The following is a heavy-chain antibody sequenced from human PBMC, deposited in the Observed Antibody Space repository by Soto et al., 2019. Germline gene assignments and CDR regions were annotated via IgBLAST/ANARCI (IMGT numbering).Heavy chain of an antibody. Sequence: SETLSLTCTVSGGSIRSYCWTWIRQPPGEGLEWIGYICNSGTTNYNPSLKSRVAISVDTSKNQFSLQLSSVTAADTALYYCARQPPVVYGDYGWIDPWGQGTLVSVSS. CDR3: ARQPPVVYGDYGWIDP. V-gene: IGHV4-59*08. J-gene: IGHJ5*02. CDR1: GGSIRSYC. D-gene: IGHD4-17*01. CDR2: ICNSGTT.